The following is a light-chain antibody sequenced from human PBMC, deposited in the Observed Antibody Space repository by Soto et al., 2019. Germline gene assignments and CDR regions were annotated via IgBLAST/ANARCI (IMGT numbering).Light chain of an antibody. Sequence: QSVLAQPASVSGSPGQSITISCTGTSSDVGGYNYVSWYQQHPGKAPKVMIYDASNRPSGVSNRFSGSESGNTASLTISWLQAEDEADYFCSSYTSRGTYVFGTGTKVTVL. V-gene: IGLV2-14*01. CDR3: SSYTSRGTYV. J-gene: IGLJ1*01. CDR1: SSDVGGYNY. CDR2: DAS.